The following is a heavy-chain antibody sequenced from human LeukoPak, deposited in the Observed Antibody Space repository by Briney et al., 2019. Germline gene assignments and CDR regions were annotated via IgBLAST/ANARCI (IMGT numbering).Heavy chain of an antibody. CDR1: GFKFDDYG. D-gene: IGHD4-17*01. J-gene: IGHJ4*02. CDR2: VNWNGDNT. Sequence: GGSLRLSCEASGFKFDDYGMSWVRQVPGQGLEWVSGVNWNGDNTGYVDSVKGRFTISRDNAKNSLYLQMNSLRAEDTAVYYCASGDYGDYAIYWGQGTLVTVSS. V-gene: IGHV3-20*04. CDR3: ASGDYGDYAIY.